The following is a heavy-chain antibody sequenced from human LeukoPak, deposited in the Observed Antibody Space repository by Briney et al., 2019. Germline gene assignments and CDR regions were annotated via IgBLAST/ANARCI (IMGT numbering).Heavy chain of an antibody. V-gene: IGHV3-23*01. CDR2: ISGSGGGT. J-gene: IGHJ3*02. CDR3: AKDLSKQQLGNAAFDI. D-gene: IGHD6-13*01. Sequence: PGGSLRLSCAASGFTFSSYAMSWVRQAPGKGLEWVSAISGSGGGTYYADSVKGRFTISRDNSKNTLYLQMNSLRAEDTAVYYCAKDLSKQQLGNAAFDIWGQGTMVTVSS. CDR1: GFTFSSYA.